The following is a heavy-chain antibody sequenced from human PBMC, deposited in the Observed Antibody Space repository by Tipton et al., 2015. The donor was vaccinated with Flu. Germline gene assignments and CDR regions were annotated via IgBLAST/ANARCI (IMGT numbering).Heavy chain of an antibody. J-gene: IGHJ2*01. Sequence: VQLVQSGAEVKKPGESLKISCKGSGYSFTSHWIGWVRQMPGKGLEWMGIIYPGDSDTRYSPSFQGQVTISADKSISTAYLQWSSLKASAPAMYYCARTSRGVGLWWYFDLWGRGTLVTVSS. CDR3: ARTSRGVGLWWYFDL. CDR1: GYSFTSHW. D-gene: IGHD3-10*01. CDR2: IYPGDSDT. V-gene: IGHV5-51*01.